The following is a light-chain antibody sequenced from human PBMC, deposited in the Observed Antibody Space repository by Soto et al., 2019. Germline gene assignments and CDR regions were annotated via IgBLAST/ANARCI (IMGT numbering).Light chain of an antibody. Sequence: DIQMTQVPSTPSGSVGDRGTITCPASRDITDYLAWYQQKPGQVPKLLIYAASTLQSGVPSRFTASGSGTDFTLTITGLQPEDFATYYCQNYNSAPWTFGQGTKVDIK. CDR2: AAS. J-gene: IGKJ1*01. V-gene: IGKV1-27*01. CDR3: QNYNSAPWT. CDR1: RDITDY.